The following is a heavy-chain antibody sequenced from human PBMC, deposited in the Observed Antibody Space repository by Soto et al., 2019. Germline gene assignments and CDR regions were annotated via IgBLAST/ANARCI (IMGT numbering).Heavy chain of an antibody. CDR2: ISYDGSNK. J-gene: IGHJ4*02. CDR3: PKDLGYTYGQGSSDY. Sequence: AGSMIPSWAASRNTVSSYSMPRLRQAPGKGLEWVAVISYDGSNKYYADSVTGRFTISRDNSKNTLYLQMNRLRADDTAVFYCPKDLGYTYGQGSSDYWGQGNVGSVSA. CDR1: RNTVSSYS. D-gene: IGHD5-18*01. V-gene: IGHV3-30*18.